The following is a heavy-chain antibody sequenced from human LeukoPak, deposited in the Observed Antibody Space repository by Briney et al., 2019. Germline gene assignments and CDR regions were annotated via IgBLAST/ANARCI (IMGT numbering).Heavy chain of an antibody. Sequence: GRSLRLSCAASGFTFSYYGMHWVRQAPGKGLEWVANIKQDGSEKYYVDSVKGRFTISRDNAKNSLYLQMNSLRAEDTAVYYCARSTYYYDSSGYSTWGQGTLVTVSS. CDR1: GFTFSYYG. J-gene: IGHJ5*02. D-gene: IGHD3-22*01. V-gene: IGHV3-7*01. CDR2: IKQDGSEK. CDR3: ARSTYYYDSSGYST.